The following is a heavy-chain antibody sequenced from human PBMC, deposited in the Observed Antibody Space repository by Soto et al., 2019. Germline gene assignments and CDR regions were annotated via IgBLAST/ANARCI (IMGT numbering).Heavy chain of an antibody. V-gene: IGHV3-7*03. CDR3: ARDVGPVTIFGEALSGYFDF. Sequence: PGGSLRLSCAVSGFSFGNSWMSWVRQAPGQGLEWLASIKEDGSERYYLDSVKGRFTISRDNAKDSLSLQMNSLRGEDTAFYYCARDVGPVTIFGEALSGYFDFWGQGTLVTVSS. D-gene: IGHD3-3*01. CDR1: GFSFGNSW. J-gene: IGHJ4*02. CDR2: IKEDGSER.